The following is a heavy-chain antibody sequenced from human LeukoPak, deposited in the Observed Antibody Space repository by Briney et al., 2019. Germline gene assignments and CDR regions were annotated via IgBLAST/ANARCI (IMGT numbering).Heavy chain of an antibody. V-gene: IGHV3-15*01. Sequence: GGSLRLSCAASGFTFSSYSMNWVRQAPGKGLEWVGRIKSKTDGGTPDYAAPVKGRFTISRDDSKNTLYLQMNSLKTEDTAVYYCTTEGGWSFYFDYWGQGTLVTVSS. CDR1: GFTFSSYS. CDR3: TTEGGWSFYFDY. D-gene: IGHD2-15*01. J-gene: IGHJ4*02. CDR2: IKSKTDGGTP.